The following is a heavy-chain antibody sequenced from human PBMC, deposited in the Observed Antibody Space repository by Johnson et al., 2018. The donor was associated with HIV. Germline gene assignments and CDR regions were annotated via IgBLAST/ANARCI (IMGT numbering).Heavy chain of an antibody. Sequence: QVQLVESGGGVVQPGRSLRLSCAASGFTFSSYGMHWVRQAPGKGLEWVAVISYDGSNKYYADSVKGRFTISRDNSKNTLYLQMNSLRAEDTAVYYCAKEGRYVEGAFDILGQGTMVTVSS. D-gene: IGHD5-12*01. J-gene: IGHJ3*02. CDR3: AKEGRYVEGAFDI. CDR1: GFTFSSYG. CDR2: ISYDGSNK. V-gene: IGHV3-30*18.